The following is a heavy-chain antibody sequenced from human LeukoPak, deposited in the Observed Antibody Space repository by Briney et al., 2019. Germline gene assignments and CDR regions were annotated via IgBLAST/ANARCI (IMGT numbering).Heavy chain of an antibody. CDR3: ARHKGSGSDYNSPFNVFDC. CDR2: INHSGST. V-gene: IGHV4-34*01. CDR1: GGSFSGYY. Sequence: SETLSLTCAVYGGSFSGYYWSWTRQPPGKGLEWIGEINHSGSTNYNPSLKSRVTISVDTSKNHFSLTVSAVTAADTAVYYCARHKGSGSDYNSPFNVFDCWGQGTLVTVSS. J-gene: IGHJ4*02. D-gene: IGHD3-10*01.